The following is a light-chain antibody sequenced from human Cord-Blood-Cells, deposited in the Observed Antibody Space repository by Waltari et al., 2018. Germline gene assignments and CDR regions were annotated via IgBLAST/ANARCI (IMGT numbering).Light chain of an antibody. CDR3: QSADSSGTWV. Sequence: SYELTQSPSVSVSPGQTARITCSGDALPKQYAYWYQQKPGQAPVLVIYKDSERPSGSPERFSGSSSGTTVTLTISGVQAEDEADYYCQSADSSGTWVFGGGTKLTVL. V-gene: IGLV3-25*03. J-gene: IGLJ3*02. CDR1: ALPKQY. CDR2: KDS.